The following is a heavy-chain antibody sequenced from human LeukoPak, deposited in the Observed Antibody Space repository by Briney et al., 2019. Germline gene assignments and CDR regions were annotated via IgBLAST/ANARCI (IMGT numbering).Heavy chain of an antibody. CDR2: INPSGGST. CDR1: GYTFTSYY. V-gene: IGHV1-46*01. CDR3: ARVLGIVGAHDY. J-gene: IGHJ4*02. D-gene: IGHD1-26*01. Sequence: ASVKVSCKASGYTFTSYYMHWVRQAPGQGLAWMGIINPSGGSTSYAQKFQGRVTMTRDTSTSTVYMELSSLRSEDTAVYYCARVLGIVGAHDYWGQGTLVTVSS.